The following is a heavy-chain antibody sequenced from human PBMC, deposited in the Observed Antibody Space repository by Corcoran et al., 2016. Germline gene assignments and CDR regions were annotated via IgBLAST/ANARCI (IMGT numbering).Heavy chain of an antibody. CDR3: ARPDCGGDCYIDY. Sequence: EVQLVESGGGLVKPGGSLRLSCAASGFTFSSYSMNWVHQAPGKGLEWVSSISSSSSYIYYADSVKGRFTISRDNAKNSLYLQMNSLRAEDTAVYYCARPDCGGDCYIDYWGQGTLVTVSS. CDR2: ISSSSSYI. D-gene: IGHD2-21*02. CDR1: GFTFSSYS. V-gene: IGHV3-21*01. J-gene: IGHJ4*02.